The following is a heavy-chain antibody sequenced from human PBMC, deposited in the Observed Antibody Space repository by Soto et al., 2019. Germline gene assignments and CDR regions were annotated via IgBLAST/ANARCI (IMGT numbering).Heavy chain of an antibody. D-gene: IGHD6-19*01. CDR2: ISGSGGST. V-gene: IGHV3-23*01. J-gene: IGHJ5*02. CDR3: AKWKKWLAYNWFDP. Sequence: GSLRLSCAASGFTFSSYAISLVRQAPGKGRGWVSAISGSGGSTYYADSVKGRFTISRDNSKNTLYLQMNSLRAEDTAVYYCAKWKKWLAYNWFDPWGQGTMVTVSS. CDR1: GFTFSSYA.